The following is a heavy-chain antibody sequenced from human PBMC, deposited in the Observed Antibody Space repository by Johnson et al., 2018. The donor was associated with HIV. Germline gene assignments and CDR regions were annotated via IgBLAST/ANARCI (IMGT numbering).Heavy chain of an antibody. CDR1: GFTFSSYA. V-gene: IGHV3-23*04. J-gene: IGHJ3*02. Sequence: VQLVESGGGLVKPGGSLRLSCAASGFTFSSYAMSWVRQAPGKGLEWVSAISGSGDSIYYADSVKGRFTISRDNAKNSLYLQMNSLRPEDTAVYFCARGGLYIQFLAFDAFDIWGQGTMVTVSS. CDR2: ISGSGDSI. D-gene: IGHD4-11*01. CDR3: ARGGLYIQFLAFDAFDI.